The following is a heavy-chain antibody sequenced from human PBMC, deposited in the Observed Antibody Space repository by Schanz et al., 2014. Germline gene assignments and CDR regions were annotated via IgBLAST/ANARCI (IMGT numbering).Heavy chain of an antibody. J-gene: IGHJ4*02. CDR1: GFTFRGHA. Sequence: QVQLVESGGGVVQPGTSLRLSCAASGFTFRGHAMHWVRQAPGKGMEWVAFIRYDGSKIYYADSVKGRFTISRDNPKNTXSLQMNSLRVEDTAVYYCARDLAFGGVYDRHSDSWGQGTLVTVSS. CDR2: IRYDGSKI. D-gene: IGHD3-16*01. V-gene: IGHV3-30*02. CDR3: ARDLAFGGVYDRHSDS.